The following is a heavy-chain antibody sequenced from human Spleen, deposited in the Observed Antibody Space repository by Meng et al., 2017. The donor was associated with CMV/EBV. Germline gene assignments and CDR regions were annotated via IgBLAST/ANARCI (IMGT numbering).Heavy chain of an antibody. CDR2: IIPIFGTA. Sequence: FSRYAISWVRQAPGQGLEWMGGIIPIFGTANYAQKFQGRVTITTDESTSTAYMELSSLRSEDTAVYYCARGGGCSSTSCYYREDWFDPWGQGTLVTVSS. CDR1: FSRYA. D-gene: IGHD2-2*01. J-gene: IGHJ5*02. V-gene: IGHV1-69*05. CDR3: ARGGGCSSTSCYYREDWFDP.